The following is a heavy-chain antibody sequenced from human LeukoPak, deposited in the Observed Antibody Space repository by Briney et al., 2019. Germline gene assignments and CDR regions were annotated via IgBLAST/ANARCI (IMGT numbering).Heavy chain of an antibody. CDR3: AREVFKSKRYDY. CDR2: INPNSGGT. D-gene: IGHD3-3*01. Sequence: ASVKVSCKASGYTFTGYYIHWVRQAPGQGLEWMGRINPNSGGTNYAQIFQGSVTMTRDTSISTAYMELSRLRSDDTAVYYCAREVFKSKRYDYWGQGTLVTVSS. V-gene: IGHV1-2*06. J-gene: IGHJ4*02. CDR1: GYTFTGYY.